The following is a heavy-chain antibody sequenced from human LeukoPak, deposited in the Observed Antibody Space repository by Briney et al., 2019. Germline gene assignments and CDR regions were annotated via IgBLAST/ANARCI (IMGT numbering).Heavy chain of an antibody. CDR1: GGSISSSSYY. V-gene: IGHV4-39*07. CDR3: ARVSPQGLQKDY. J-gene: IGHJ4*02. CDR2: IYYSGST. D-gene: IGHD4-11*01. Sequence: PSETLSLTCTVSGGSISSSSYYWGWIRQPPGKGLEWIGSIYYSGSTYYNPSLKSRVTISVDTSKNQFSLKLSSVTAADTAVYYCARVSPQGLQKDYWGQGTLVTVSS.